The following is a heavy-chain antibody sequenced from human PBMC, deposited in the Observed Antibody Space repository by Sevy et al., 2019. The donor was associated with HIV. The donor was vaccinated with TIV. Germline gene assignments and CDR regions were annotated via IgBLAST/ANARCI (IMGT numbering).Heavy chain of an antibody. Sequence: GGSLRLSCAASGFTFDDYAMHWVRQAPGKGLEWVSGISWNSGSIGYADSVKGRFTISRDNAKNSLYLQMNSLRAEDTAVYYCAKSQPRSITMIVVVMGPIDYWGQGTLVTVSS. CDR3: AKSQPRSITMIVVVMGPIDY. CDR1: GFTFDDYA. CDR2: ISWNSGSI. V-gene: IGHV3-9*01. J-gene: IGHJ4*02. D-gene: IGHD3-22*01.